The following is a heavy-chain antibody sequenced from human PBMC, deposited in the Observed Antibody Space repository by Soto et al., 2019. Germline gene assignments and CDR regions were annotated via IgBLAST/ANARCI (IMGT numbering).Heavy chain of an antibody. D-gene: IGHD3-16*02. Sequence: QLQLQESGSGLVKPSQTLSLTCAVSGGSISSGGYSWSWIRQPPGKGLEWIGYIYHSGSTYYNPSLKSRVTISVDRSKNQFSLKLSSVTAADTAVYYCARVRLRLGELSPYFDYWGQGTLVTVSS. CDR1: GGSISSGGYS. J-gene: IGHJ4*02. CDR2: IYHSGST. CDR3: ARVRLRLGELSPYFDY. V-gene: IGHV4-30-2*01.